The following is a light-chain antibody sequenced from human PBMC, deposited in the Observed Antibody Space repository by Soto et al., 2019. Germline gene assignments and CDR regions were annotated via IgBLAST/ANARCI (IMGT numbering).Light chain of an antibody. CDR3: SSYAGSNNFV. V-gene: IGLV2-8*01. Sequence: QSVLTQPPSASGFPGQSVTISWTGTSSDVGYYDYVSWYQQHPGKAPKLVIYEVTKRPSGVPDRVSASKSGNTASLTVSGLRAEDEADYYCSSYAGSNNFVFGSGTKVTVL. J-gene: IGLJ1*01. CDR2: EVT. CDR1: SSDVGYYDY.